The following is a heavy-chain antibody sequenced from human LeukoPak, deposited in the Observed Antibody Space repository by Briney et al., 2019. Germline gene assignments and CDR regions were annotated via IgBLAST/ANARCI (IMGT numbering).Heavy chain of an antibody. CDR2: ISGSGGST. V-gene: IGHV3-23*01. D-gene: IGHD3-22*01. CDR3: ARDGTDKIVAPRCFDY. J-gene: IGHJ4*02. CDR1: GFAFSSYV. Sequence: PGGSLRLSCAASGFAFSSYVMTWVRQAPGKGLEWVSGISGSGGSTYDADSVKGRFTVSRDNSKSTLYLQLNSLRDEDTAVYYCARDGTDKIVAPRCFDYWGQGTLVTVSS.